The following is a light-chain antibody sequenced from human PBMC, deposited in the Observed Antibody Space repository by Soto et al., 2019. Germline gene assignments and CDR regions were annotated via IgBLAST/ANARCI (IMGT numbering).Light chain of an antibody. Sequence: QSVLTQPPSVSGAPGQRVTISCTGSSSNFGAGYDVHWYQQLPGTAPKLLIYGNNRRPSGVPARFSGSKSGTSASLAITGLQAEDEADYYCQSYDSSLSGTVFGGGTKVTVL. CDR3: QSYDSSLSGTV. J-gene: IGLJ3*02. V-gene: IGLV1-40*01. CDR2: GNN. CDR1: SSNFGAGYD.